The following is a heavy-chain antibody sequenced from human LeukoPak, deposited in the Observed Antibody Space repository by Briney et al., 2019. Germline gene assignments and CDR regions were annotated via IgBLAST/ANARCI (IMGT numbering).Heavy chain of an antibody. CDR3: ARDIITIFGVVTPSLQDYYYMDV. Sequence: ASVKDSCKASGYTFTSYYMHWVRQAPGQGLEWMGIINPSGGSTSYAQKFQGRVTMTRDMSTSTVYMELSSLRSEDTAVYYCARDIITIFGVVTPSLQDYYYMDVWGKGTTVTVSS. CDR2: INPSGGST. D-gene: IGHD3-3*01. V-gene: IGHV1-46*01. J-gene: IGHJ6*03. CDR1: GYTFTSYY.